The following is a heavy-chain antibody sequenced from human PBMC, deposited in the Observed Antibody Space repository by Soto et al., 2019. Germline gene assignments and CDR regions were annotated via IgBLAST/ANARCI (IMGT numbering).Heavy chain of an antibody. CDR2: IYYSGST. J-gene: IGHJ6*02. Sequence: QVQLQESGPGLVKPSQTLSLTCTVSGGSISSGGYYWSWIRQHPGKGLEWIGYIYYSGSTYYNPSLKSLVTISVDTSKNQFSLKLSSVTAADTAVYYCARDATYGSGSYYYYYGMDVWGQGTTVTVSS. CDR3: ARDATYGSGSYYYYYGMDV. V-gene: IGHV4-31*01. D-gene: IGHD3-10*01. CDR1: GGSISSGGYY.